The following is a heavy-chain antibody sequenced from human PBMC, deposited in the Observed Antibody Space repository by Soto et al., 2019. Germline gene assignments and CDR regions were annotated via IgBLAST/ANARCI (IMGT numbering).Heavy chain of an antibody. CDR3: ATVRAGPMIVVATPYYYYGMDV. D-gene: IGHD3-22*01. J-gene: IGHJ6*02. CDR1: GGTFSSYA. CDR2: IIPIFGTA. V-gene: IGHV1-69*13. Sequence: ASVKVSCKASGGTFSSYAISWVRQAPGQGLEWMGGIIPIFGTANYAQKFQGRVTLTADESTSTAYMELSSLRSEDTAVYYCATVRAGPMIVVATPYYYYGMDVWGQGTTVTVSS.